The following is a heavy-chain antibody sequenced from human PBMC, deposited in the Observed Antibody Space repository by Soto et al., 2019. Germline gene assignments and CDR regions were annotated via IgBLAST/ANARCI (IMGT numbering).Heavy chain of an antibody. CDR2: ISYDGSNK. D-gene: IGHD3-10*01. J-gene: IGHJ4*02. CDR3: AKDVYYYGSGSYLDY. Sequence: QVQLVESGGGVVQPGRSLRLSCAASGFTFSSYGMHWVRQAPGKGLEWVAVISYDGSNKYYADSVKGRFTIPRDNSKNTLYLQMNSLRAEDTAVYYCAKDVYYYGSGSYLDYWGQGTLVTVSS. V-gene: IGHV3-30*18. CDR1: GFTFSSYG.